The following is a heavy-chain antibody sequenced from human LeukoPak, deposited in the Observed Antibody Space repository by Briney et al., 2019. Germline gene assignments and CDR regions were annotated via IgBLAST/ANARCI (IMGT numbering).Heavy chain of an antibody. CDR1: GGSISCYY. J-gene: IGHJ4*02. Sequence: SEPLSLTCSVSGGSISCYYWIWLRQPPGKGLAWIGYIYYSGSTNYNPSLKSRVTILVDTSKYQFSLKLSSVTAADTAVYYCGRGDSRSRGNYFDYWGQGTLVTVSS. D-gene: IGHD6-13*01. V-gene: IGHV4-59*01. CDR3: GRGDSRSRGNYFDY. CDR2: IYYSGST.